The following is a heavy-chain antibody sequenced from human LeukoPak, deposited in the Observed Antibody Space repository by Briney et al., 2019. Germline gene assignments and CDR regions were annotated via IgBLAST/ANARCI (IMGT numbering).Heavy chain of an antibody. CDR1: GFTFSDYA. CDR3: AKKATVTPYYYYYMDV. D-gene: IGHD4-11*01. J-gene: IGHJ6*03. Sequence: GGSLRLSCATSGFTFSDYAMHWVRQAPGKGLEWVAFIRYDGSNKYYADSVKGRFTISRDNSKNTLYLQMNSLRAEDTAVYYCAKKATVTPYYYYYMDVWGKGTTVTVSS. CDR2: IRYDGSNK. V-gene: IGHV3-30*02.